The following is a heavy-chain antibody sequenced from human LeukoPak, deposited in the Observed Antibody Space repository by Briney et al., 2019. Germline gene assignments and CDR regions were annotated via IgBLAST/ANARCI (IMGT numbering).Heavy chain of an antibody. Sequence: GGSLRLSCAASGFTFSSFWMHWVRQAPGKGLEWIAYISGPTISYADSVKGRFTISRDNAKNSLYLQMNSPRDEDTAVYYCARDYRYYFDYWGQGTLVTVSS. CDR3: ARDYRYYFDY. V-gene: IGHV3-48*02. CDR1: GFTFSSFW. D-gene: IGHD3-16*02. J-gene: IGHJ4*02. CDR2: ISGPTI.